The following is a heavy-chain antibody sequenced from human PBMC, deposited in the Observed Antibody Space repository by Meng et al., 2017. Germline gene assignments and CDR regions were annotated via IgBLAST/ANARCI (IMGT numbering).Heavy chain of an antibody. V-gene: IGHV5-51*01. J-gene: IGHJ3*02. CDR2: IYPGDSDT. CDR3: ARLDSSGYYYDAFDI. D-gene: IGHD3-22*01. Sequence: GESLKISCKGSGYSFTSYWVGWVRQMPGKGLEWVGIIYPGDSDTRYSPSFQGQVTISADKSISTAYLQWSSLKASDTAKYYCARLDSSGYYYDAFDIWGQGTMVT. CDR1: GYSFTSYW.